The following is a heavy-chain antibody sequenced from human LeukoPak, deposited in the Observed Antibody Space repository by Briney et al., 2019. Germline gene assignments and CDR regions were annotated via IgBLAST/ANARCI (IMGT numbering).Heavy chain of an antibody. D-gene: IGHD1-14*01. J-gene: IGHJ4*02. Sequence: ASVKVSCKASGYTFMKYAISWVRQAPGQGPEWMGWINTNNGHTNQAQKFQGRVTMTTDTSTSTAYMELSSLRSEDTAVYYCARQTDTHFDYWGQGTLVTVSS. V-gene: IGHV1-18*01. CDR3: ARQTDTHFDY. CDR2: INTNNGHT. CDR1: GYTFMKYA.